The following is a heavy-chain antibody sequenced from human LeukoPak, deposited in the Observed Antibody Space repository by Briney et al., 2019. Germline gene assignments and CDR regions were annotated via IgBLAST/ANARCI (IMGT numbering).Heavy chain of an antibody. CDR2: ISGSGGST. J-gene: IGHJ4*02. D-gene: IGHD5-24*01. V-gene: IGHV3-23*01. CDR1: GFSFSSYA. CDR3: AKGRDGYNADFDY. Sequence: GGSLRLSCAASGFSFSSYAMSWVRQAPGKGLEWVSGISGSGGSTYYADSVKGRFTISRDNSKNTLYLQMNSLRAEDTAVYYCAKGRDGYNADFDYWGQGTLVTVSS.